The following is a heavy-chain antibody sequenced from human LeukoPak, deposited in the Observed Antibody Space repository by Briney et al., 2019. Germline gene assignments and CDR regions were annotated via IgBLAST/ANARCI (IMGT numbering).Heavy chain of an antibody. CDR3: ARGPWRYFDY. CDR1: GGSISSSSYY. D-gene: IGHD3-9*01. V-gene: IGHV4-39*07. Sequence: SETLSLTCTVSGGSISSSSYYWGWIRQPPGKGVEWIGSIYYSGSTYYNPSLKSRVTISVDTSKNQFSLKLSSVTAADTAVYYCARGPWRYFDYWGQGTLVTVSS. J-gene: IGHJ4*02. CDR2: IYYSGST.